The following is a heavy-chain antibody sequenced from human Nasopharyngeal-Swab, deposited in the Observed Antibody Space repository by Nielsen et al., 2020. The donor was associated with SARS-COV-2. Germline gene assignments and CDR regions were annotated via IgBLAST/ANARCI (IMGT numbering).Heavy chain of an antibody. J-gene: IGHJ6*02. Sequence: ASVKVSCKASGYTFTGYYMHWVRQAPGQGLEWMGRINPNSGGTNYAQKFQGRVTMTRDTSISTAYMGLSRLRSDDTAVYYCARDRSTHYGMDVWGQGTTVTVSS. V-gene: IGHV1-2*06. CDR1: GYTFTGYY. CDR2: INPNSGGT. CDR3: ARDRSTHYGMDV. D-gene: IGHD2-2*01.